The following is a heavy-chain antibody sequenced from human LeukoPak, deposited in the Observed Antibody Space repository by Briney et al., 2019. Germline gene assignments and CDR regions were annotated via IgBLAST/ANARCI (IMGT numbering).Heavy chain of an antibody. Sequence: GASVKVSCKASGYTFTSYAIQWVRQAPGQRLEWMGWISAGHGNTKYSQKFQGRVTITRDTSASTAYMELSSLRSEDTAVYYCARGAGFAEPLPEYWGQGTLLTVSS. D-gene: IGHD1-14*01. CDR2: ISAGHGNT. J-gene: IGHJ4*02. V-gene: IGHV1-3*01. CDR3: ARGAGFAEPLPEY. CDR1: GYTFTSYA.